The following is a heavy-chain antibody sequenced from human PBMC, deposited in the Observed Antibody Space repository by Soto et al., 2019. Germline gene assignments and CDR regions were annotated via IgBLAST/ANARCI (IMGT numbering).Heavy chain of an antibody. J-gene: IGHJ6*01. V-gene: IGHV1-18*01. Sequence: QVHLVQSGAEVKKPGASVKVSCKTSGYTFISYGVNWIRQAPGRGLEWMRWISPYNDYTYYTQSLQGRVTMTTDTSTRTAYMELRSLRSDDTAVYYCARGGYYDSSGSRNYHYYGMDVWGQGTTVTVSS. CDR2: ISPYNDYT. CDR3: ARGGYYDSSGSRNYHYYGMDV. D-gene: IGHD3-22*01. CDR1: GYTFISYG.